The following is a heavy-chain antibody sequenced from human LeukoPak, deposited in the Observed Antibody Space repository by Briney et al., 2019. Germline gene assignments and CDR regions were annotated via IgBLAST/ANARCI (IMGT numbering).Heavy chain of an antibody. CDR2: IYSGGST. CDR3: ARPQQRTMVRGSAFDI. J-gene: IGHJ3*02. CDR1: GFTVSSNY. D-gene: IGHD3-10*01. Sequence: PGGSLRLSCAASGFTVSSNYMSWVRQAPGKGPEWVSVIYSGGSTYYADSVKGRFTISRDNSKNTLYLQMNSLRAEDTAVYYCARPQQRTMVRGSAFDIWGQGTMVTVSS. V-gene: IGHV3-53*01.